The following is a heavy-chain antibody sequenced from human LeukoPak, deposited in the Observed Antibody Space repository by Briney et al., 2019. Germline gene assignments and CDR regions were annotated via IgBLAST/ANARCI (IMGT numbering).Heavy chain of an antibody. CDR1: GFTFSSHR. CDR2: ISSSGSTI. V-gene: IGHV3-48*04. J-gene: IGHJ4*02. D-gene: IGHD4-23*01. CDR3: ARDYGGSSPFDY. Sequence: GGSLRLSCAASGFTFSSHRMNWVRQAPGKGLEWVSYISSSGSTIYYADSVKGRFTISRDNAKNSLYLQMNSLRAEDTAVYYCARDYGGSSPFDYWGQGTLVTVSS.